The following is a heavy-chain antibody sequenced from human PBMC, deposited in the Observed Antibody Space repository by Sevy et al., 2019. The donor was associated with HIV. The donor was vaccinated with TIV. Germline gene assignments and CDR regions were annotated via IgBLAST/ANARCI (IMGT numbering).Heavy chain of an antibody. V-gene: IGHV3-72*01. D-gene: IGHD6-13*01. Sequence: GGSLRLSCAASGLTFSDHYMEWVRQAPGKGLEWVGCIRNKADSYTTEYAASVKGRFTISRDDSKNSLYLLMNSLKTEDTAVYYCAAHAGIAAAGRVFDYWGQGTLVTVSS. CDR3: AAHAGIAAAGRVFDY. J-gene: IGHJ4*02. CDR2: IRNKADSYTT. CDR1: GLTFSDHY.